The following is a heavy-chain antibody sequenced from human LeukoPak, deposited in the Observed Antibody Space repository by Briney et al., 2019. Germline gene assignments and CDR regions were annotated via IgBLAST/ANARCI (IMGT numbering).Heavy chain of an antibody. J-gene: IGHJ2*01. V-gene: IGHV4-59*01. Sequence: PSETLSLTCTVSGGSISSYYWSWIRQPPGKGLEWIGYIYYSGSTNYNPSLKSRVTISVDTSKNQFSLKLSSVTAADMAVYYCARDRGSTSWPNYWYFDLWGRGTLVTVSS. CDR2: IYYSGST. CDR1: GGSISSYY. CDR3: ARDRGSTSWPNYWYFDL. D-gene: IGHD2-2*01.